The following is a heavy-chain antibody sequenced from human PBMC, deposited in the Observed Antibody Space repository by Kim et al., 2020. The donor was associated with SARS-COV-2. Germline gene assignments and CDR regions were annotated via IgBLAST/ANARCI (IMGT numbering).Heavy chain of an antibody. CDR2: INHSGST. CDR1: GGSFSGYY. V-gene: IGHV4-34*01. Sequence: SETLSLTCAVYGGSFSGYYWSWIRQPPGKGLEWIGEINHSGSTNYNPSLKSRVTISVDTSKNQFSLKLSSVTAADTAVYYCARGGGLWLRNWFDPWGQGTLVTVSS. D-gene: IGHD5-18*01. J-gene: IGHJ5*02. CDR3: ARGGGLWLRNWFDP.